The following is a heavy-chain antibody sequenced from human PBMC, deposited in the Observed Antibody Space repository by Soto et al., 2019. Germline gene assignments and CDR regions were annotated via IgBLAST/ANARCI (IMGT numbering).Heavy chain of an antibody. CDR3: AKDNDGSGWVRGAFDI. J-gene: IGHJ3*02. CDR1: GFTFDDYA. CDR2: ISFNSGTI. V-gene: IGHV3-9*01. D-gene: IGHD6-19*01. Sequence: EVQLVESGGGLVQPGRSLRLSCAASGFTFDDYAMHWVRQGPGKGLEWVSGISFNSGTIVYADSVKGRFTISRDNAKNSLYLQMSGLRAEDTALYYCAKDNDGSGWVRGAFDIWGQGTMVTVSS.